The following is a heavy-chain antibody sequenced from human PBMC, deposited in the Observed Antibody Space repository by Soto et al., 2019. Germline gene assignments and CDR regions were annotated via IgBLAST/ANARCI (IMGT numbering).Heavy chain of an antibody. D-gene: IGHD4-17*01. V-gene: IGHV3-74*01. Sequence: ELQLVESGGGLVQPGGSLRLSCVASGFSFSTYWMHWVRQAPGKGLVWVSRINTAGTTTPYADSVTGRFTISRDNAKNTLYLQMNSLGAEDTAVYYGERGGGDYGDYLDYWGQGALVTVSS. CDR3: ERGGGDYGDYLDY. CDR1: GFSFSTYW. CDR2: INTAGTTT. J-gene: IGHJ4*02.